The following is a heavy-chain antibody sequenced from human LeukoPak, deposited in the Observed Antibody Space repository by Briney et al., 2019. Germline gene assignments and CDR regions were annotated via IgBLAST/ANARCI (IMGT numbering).Heavy chain of an antibody. Sequence: LPGGSLRLSCAASGFTFSSYAMSWVRQAPGKRLEWVSDISGSGGSTYYADSVKGRFTISRDNSKNTLYLQMNSLRAEDTAVYYCARYYDSSGYYPYYFDYWGQGTLVTVSS. CDR3: ARYYDSSGYYPYYFDY. CDR2: ISGSGGST. CDR1: GFTFSSYA. D-gene: IGHD3-22*01. V-gene: IGHV3-23*01. J-gene: IGHJ4*02.